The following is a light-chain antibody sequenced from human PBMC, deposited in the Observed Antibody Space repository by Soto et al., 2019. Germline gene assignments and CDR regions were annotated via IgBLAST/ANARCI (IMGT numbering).Light chain of an antibody. CDR2: GAS. CDR1: QDIGTS. Sequence: DIQMTQSPSSLSASVGARVSITCQASQDIGTSLSWFQHKPGRAPKLLIYGASYLQTGVPSRFRGSGSGTDFTFTITSLQPEDIAAYYCQHNNNLPPFPFGPGTIVHIK. CDR3: QHNNNLPPFP. J-gene: IGKJ3*01. V-gene: IGKV1-33*01.